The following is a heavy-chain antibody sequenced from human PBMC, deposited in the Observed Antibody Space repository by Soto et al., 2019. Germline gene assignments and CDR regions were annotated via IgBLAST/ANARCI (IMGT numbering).Heavy chain of an antibody. J-gene: IGHJ6*04. CDR3: ARSPSSWNPYYYYRLDV. CDR2: ISSSGSTI. V-gene: IGHV3-48*03. D-gene: IGHD6-13*01. CDR1: GFTFSSYE. Sequence: GGSLRLSCAASGFTFSSYEMNWVRQAPGKGLEWVSYISSSGSTIYYADSVKGRFTISRDNAKNSLYLQMNSLRAEDTAVYYCARSPSSWNPYYYYRLDVWGKGTKVTVS.